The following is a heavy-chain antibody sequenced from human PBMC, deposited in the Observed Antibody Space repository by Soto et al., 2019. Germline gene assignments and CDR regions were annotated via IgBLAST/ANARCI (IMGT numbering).Heavy chain of an antibody. CDR1: GFTFSSYA. CDR2: ISGSAGNK. V-gene: IGHV3-23*01. CDR3: AKVKTVDFWNGVDC. J-gene: IGHJ4*02. D-gene: IGHD3-3*01. Sequence: GGYLRLSCAASGFTFSSYAMSWVRQDPGQGLEWASAISGSAGNKYYSDSVKGRFTISRDNSKNTLYLQMNSLRAENTAVYYCAKVKTVDFWNGVDCWGQGTLGTVSS.